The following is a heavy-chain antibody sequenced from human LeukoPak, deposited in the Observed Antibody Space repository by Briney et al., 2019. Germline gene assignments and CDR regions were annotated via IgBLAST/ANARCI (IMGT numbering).Heavy chain of an antibody. Sequence: ASVKVSCKASGYTFTSYGISWVRQAPGQGLEWMGWISAYNGNTNYAQKLQGRVTMIRNTSISTAYMELSSLRSEDTAVYYCWLDSSGPFDYWGQGTLVTVSS. D-gene: IGHD3-22*01. J-gene: IGHJ4*02. CDR2: ISAYNGNT. CDR3: WLDSSGPFDY. V-gene: IGHV1-18*01. CDR1: GYTFTSYG.